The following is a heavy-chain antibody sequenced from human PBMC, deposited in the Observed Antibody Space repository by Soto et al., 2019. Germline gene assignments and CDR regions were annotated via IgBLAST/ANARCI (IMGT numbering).Heavy chain of an antibody. V-gene: IGHV1-18*04. CDR3: ARTCSGANCYFIY. J-gene: IGHJ4*02. Sequence: ASVKVSCKASGYTFTNYGVGWVRQAPGQGLEWVGWIGPHSENTNYAQKRQGRVTMTTDTSTTTAYMELRSLTSDDTAVYYCARTCSGANCYFIYWGQGTLVTVSS. CDR1: GYTFTNYG. D-gene: IGHD2-15*01. CDR2: IGPHSENT.